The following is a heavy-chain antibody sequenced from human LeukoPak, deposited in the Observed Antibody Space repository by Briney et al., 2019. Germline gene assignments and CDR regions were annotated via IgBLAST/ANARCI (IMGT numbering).Heavy chain of an antibody. CDR1: GYSLTNHY. CDR3: ARGPAAVHP. D-gene: IGHD6-13*01. J-gene: IGHJ5*02. V-gene: IGHV4-34*12. CDR2: ILHTGST. Sequence: SETLSLTCAVSGYSLTNHYWIWIRQPPGKGLEWIGEILHTGSTNYNPSIKSRVTISIDTTNNQFFLTLTSVTAADTAVYFRARGPAAVHPWGQGTLVTVSS.